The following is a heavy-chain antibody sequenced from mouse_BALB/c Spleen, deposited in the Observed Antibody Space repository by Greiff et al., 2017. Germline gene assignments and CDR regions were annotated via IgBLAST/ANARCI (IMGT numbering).Heavy chain of an antibody. J-gene: IGHJ4*01. V-gene: IGHV1S41*01. Sequence: DLVKPGASVKLSCKASGYTFTSYWINWIKQRPGQGLEWIGRIAPGSGSTYYNEMFKGKATLTVDTSSSTAYIQLSSLSSEDSAVYFFASSYAMDYWGQGTSVTVSS. CDR2: IAPGSGST. CDR1: GYTFTSYW. CDR3: ASSYAMDY.